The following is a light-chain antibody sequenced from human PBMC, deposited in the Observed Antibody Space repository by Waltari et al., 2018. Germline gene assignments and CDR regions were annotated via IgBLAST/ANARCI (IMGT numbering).Light chain of an antibody. V-gene: IGKV2-28*01. Sequence: DIVMTQSPLSLPGTPGEPASFSCRSSQTLLHSNGYNYLDWYLQKPGQSPQLLIYLGSTRASGVPDRFSGSGSGTDFTLKISRVEAEDVGVYYCMQALQTPATFGPGTKVDIK. CDR2: LGS. CDR3: MQALQTPAT. CDR1: QTLLHSNGYNY. J-gene: IGKJ3*01.